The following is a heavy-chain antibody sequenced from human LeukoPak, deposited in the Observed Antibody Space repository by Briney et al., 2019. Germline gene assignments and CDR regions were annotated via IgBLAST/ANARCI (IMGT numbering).Heavy chain of an antibody. CDR1: GFTFSSYS. CDR2: ISSSSSTI. D-gene: IGHD3-3*01. V-gene: IGHV3-48*01. Sequence: EGSLRLSCAASGFTFSSYSMNWVRQAPGKGLEWVSYISSSSSTIYYADSVKGRFTISRDNAKNSLYLQMNSLRAEDTAVYYCARDYGDDFWSGYFRGSSDYWGQGTLVTVSS. CDR3: ARDYGDDFWSGYFRGSSDY. J-gene: IGHJ4*02.